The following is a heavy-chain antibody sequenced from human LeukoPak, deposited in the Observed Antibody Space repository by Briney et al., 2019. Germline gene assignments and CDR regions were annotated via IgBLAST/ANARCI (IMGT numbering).Heavy chain of an antibody. CDR1: GGSISSGGYS. CDR2: IYRSGST. J-gene: IGHJ4*02. D-gene: IGHD4-17*01. Sequence: SETLSLTCAVSGGSISSGGYSWSWLRQPPGTGLEWIGYIYRSGSTYYNPSLKSRVTISVDRSKNQFSLKLSSVTAADTAVYYCARGPTNYGDYYDYWGQGTLVTVSS. CDR3: ARGPTNYGDYYDY. V-gene: IGHV4-30-2*01.